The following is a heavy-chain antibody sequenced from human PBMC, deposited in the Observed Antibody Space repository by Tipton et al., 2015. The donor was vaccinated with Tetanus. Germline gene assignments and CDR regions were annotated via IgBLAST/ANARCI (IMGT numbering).Heavy chain of an antibody. J-gene: IGHJ4*02. D-gene: IGHD3-3*01. CDR3: ARTSGYMYFAS. Sequence: TLSLTCSVSGGSTGSSSYYWGWIRQPPGKGLEWIGSGYYNGGTYYNPSLKSRVTISVDTSSNQFSLKLSSMTTADTAVYYCARTSGYMYFASWGQGTLVTVSS. V-gene: IGHV4-39*07. CDR1: GGSTGSSSYY. CDR2: GYYNGGT.